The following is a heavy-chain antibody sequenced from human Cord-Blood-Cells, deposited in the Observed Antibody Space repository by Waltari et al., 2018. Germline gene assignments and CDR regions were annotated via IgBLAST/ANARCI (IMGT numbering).Heavy chain of an antibody. CDR2: IYSGGST. D-gene: IGHD2-15*01. V-gene: IGHV3-53*04. J-gene: IGHJ4*02. CDR3: AREGFGYCSGGSCYTGFDY. CDR1: GFTVSSNY. Sequence: VQLVESGGGLVQPGGSLRLSCAASGFTVSSNYLSWVRQAPGTGLEWVSVIYSGGSTYYADSVKGRFTISRHNSKNTLYLQMNSLRAEDTAVYYCAREGFGYCSGGSCYTGFDYWGQGTLVTVSS.